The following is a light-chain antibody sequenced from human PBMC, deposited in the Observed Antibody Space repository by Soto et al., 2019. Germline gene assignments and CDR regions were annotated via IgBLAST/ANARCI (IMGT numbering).Light chain of an antibody. CDR2: GAS. CDR1: QGIANF. V-gene: IGKV1-9*01. J-gene: IGKJ3*01. Sequence: IQLTQSLSSLSASVGDRVTISCRASQGIANFLAWYQQKPGKAPKLLIYGASTLQSGVLSRFSGSGSGTDFTLTISSLQPEDFATYYCQQLNSFPIPFGPGTKVDIK. CDR3: QQLNSFPIP.